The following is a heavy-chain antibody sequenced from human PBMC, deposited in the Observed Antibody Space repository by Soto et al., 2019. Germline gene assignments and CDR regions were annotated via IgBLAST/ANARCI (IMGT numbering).Heavy chain of an antibody. J-gene: IGHJ6*02. CDR3: ARDLPDTAMPDYYYYGMDV. V-gene: IGHV4-31*03. CDR2: IYYSGST. CDR1: GGSISSGGYY. Sequence: SETLSLTCTVSGGSISSGGYYWSWIRQHPGKGLEWIGYIYYSGSTYYNPSLKSRVTISVDTSKNQFSLKLSSVTAADTAVYYCARDLPDTAMPDYYYYGMDVWGQGPTVTVSS. D-gene: IGHD5-18*01.